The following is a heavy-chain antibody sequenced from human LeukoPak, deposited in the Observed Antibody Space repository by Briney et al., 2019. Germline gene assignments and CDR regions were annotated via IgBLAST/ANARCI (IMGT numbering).Heavy chain of an antibody. D-gene: IGHD3-10*01. CDR2: ISYDGSNK. Sequence: PGGSLRLSCAASGFTFSSYAMHWVRQAPGKGLEWVAVISYDGSNKYYADSVKGRFTISRDNSKNTLYLQMNSLRAEDTAVYFCAKDLGITMVRGVMWAFDYWGQGTLVTVSS. CDR1: GFTFSSYA. V-gene: IGHV3-30*04. CDR3: AKDLGITMVRGVMWAFDY. J-gene: IGHJ4*02.